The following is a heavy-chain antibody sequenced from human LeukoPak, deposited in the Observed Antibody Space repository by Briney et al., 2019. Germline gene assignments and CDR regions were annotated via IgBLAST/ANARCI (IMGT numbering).Heavy chain of an antibody. CDR3: ARDLHNYGSGSYPHYYYYMDV. Sequence: SETLSLTCTVSGGSISGGVYYWSWIRQHPGKGLEWIGYIYYSGSTYYNPSLKSRVTISVDTSKNQFSLKLSSVTAADTAVYYCARDLHNYGSGSYPHYYYYMDVWGKGTTVTVSS. V-gene: IGHV4-31*03. D-gene: IGHD3-10*01. CDR1: GGSISGGVYY. J-gene: IGHJ6*03. CDR2: IYYSGST.